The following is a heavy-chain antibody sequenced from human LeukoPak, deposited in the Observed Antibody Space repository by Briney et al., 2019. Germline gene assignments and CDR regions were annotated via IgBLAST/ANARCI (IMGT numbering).Heavy chain of an antibody. J-gene: IGHJ4*02. CDR2: IKQDGSEK. D-gene: IGHD6-19*01. V-gene: IGHV3-7*01. CDR3: ARPTYTSGCDF. CDR1: GFTFSNAW. Sequence: PGGSLRLSCAASGFTFSNAWMNWVRQAPGKGLEWVANIKQDGSEKYYVDSVKGRFTISRDNAKNSLYLQMNGLRAEDTAVYYCARPTYTSGCDFWGQGTLVTVSS.